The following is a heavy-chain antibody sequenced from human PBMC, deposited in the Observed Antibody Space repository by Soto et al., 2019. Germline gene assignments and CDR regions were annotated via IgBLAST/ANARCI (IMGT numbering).Heavy chain of an antibody. D-gene: IGHD3-22*01. CDR2: IIPIFGTA. V-gene: IGHV1-69*01. Sequence: VPLVQSGAEVRKPGSSVRVSCKASGGSFNRHTISWVRQAPGQGLEWMGGIIPIFGTANHAQKFQGRVTIIADESTSTVYMELSSLRSDDTAIYYCVRGWGYDSTDYYYAYWGQGTLVIVSS. CDR3: VRGWGYDSTDYYYAY. J-gene: IGHJ4*02. CDR1: GGSFNRHT.